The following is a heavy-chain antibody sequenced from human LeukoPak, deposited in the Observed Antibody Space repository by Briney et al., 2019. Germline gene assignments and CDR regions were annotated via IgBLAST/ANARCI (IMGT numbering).Heavy chain of an antibody. D-gene: IGHD6-19*01. J-gene: IGHJ6*03. CDR1: GYTFNNYY. CDR3: VRDRSGSSEWYFDQDYSTDV. V-gene: IGHV1-46*02. Sequence: ASVKVSCKASGYTFNNYYVHWVRQAPGQGLEWMAIINPNGGGTSTAQKFWGRVTLTRDMSTSTVYLELSSLRPEDTGMYYCVRDRSGSSEWYFDQDYSTDVWGEGTTVTVSS. CDR2: INPNGGGT.